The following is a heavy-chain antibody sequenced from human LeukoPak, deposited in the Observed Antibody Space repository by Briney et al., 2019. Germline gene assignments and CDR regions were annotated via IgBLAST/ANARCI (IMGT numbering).Heavy chain of an antibody. D-gene: IGHD6-19*01. CDR2: ISYSGST. Sequence: SETLSLTCTVSDGSISSSSYYWGWIRQPPGKGLEWIGSISYSGSTYYNPSLRSRVTISIDTSKNQFSLKLTSVTAADTAVYHCASDPFSSAWEFDYWGQGTLVTVSS. CDR1: DGSISSSSYY. CDR3: ASDPFSSAWEFDY. J-gene: IGHJ4*02. V-gene: IGHV4-39*01.